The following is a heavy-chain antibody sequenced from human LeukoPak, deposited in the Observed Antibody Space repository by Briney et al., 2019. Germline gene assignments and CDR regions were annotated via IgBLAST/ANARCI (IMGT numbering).Heavy chain of an antibody. CDR2: MYYSGST. D-gene: IGHD3-10*01. CDR1: GGSITSYY. J-gene: IGHJ4*02. Sequence: PSETLSLTCTVSGGSITSYYWSWIRQPPGKRLEWIAYMYYSGSTNYNPSLKSRVTISVDTSKNQFSLNLSSVPAADTAVYYCARGGLSGSYGYYFDYWGQGTLVTVPS. V-gene: IGHV4-59*01. CDR3: ARGGLSGSYGYYFDY.